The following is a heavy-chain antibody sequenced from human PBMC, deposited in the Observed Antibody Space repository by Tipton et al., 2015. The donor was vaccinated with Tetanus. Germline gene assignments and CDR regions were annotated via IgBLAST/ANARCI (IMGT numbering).Heavy chain of an antibody. J-gene: IGHJ4*02. CDR3: ARTSGYMYSDC. CDR1: GGSISTYH. CDR2: IDYFGST. Sequence: QLVQSGAEVKPSETLSLTCTVSGGSISTYHWNWIRQSPGKGLEWIGYIDYFGSTKYNPSLKSRVAMSVDTSKNQLSLRLNSVTSADTAVYYCARTSGYMYSDCWGQGTLATVSS. D-gene: IGHD3-3*01. V-gene: IGHV4-59*01.